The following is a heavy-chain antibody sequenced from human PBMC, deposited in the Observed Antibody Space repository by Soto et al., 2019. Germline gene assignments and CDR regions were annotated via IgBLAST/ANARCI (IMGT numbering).Heavy chain of an antibody. V-gene: IGHV3-11*01. J-gene: IGHJ3*02. CDR1: GFTFSGYY. CDR3: ARDGCSSTRCYFDAFDI. CDR2: ISSSGSTL. Sequence: GGTLRLSCAASGFTFSGYYMSWIGQGPGKGLEWVSYISSSGSTLYYADSVKGRFTISRDNAKNSLYLQMNSLRAEDTAVYYCARDGCSSTRCYFDAFDIRGPGTXVTLS. D-gene: IGHD2-2*01.